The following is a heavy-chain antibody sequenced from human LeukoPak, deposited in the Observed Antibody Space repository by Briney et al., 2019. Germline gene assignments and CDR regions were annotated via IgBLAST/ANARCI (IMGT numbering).Heavy chain of an antibody. V-gene: IGHV3-48*03. J-gene: IGHJ4*02. CDR3: ARDLYYYGSGNYVPGLPDY. CDR2: ICGRGSTK. D-gene: IGHD3-10*01. CDR1: GFNFNTYE. Sequence: PGGSLRLSCAASGFNFNTYEMNWVRQAPGKGLEWVSYICGRGSTKYYADPVKGRFTISRDNAETSLYLQMNGLRAEDTAVYYCARDLYYYGSGNYVPGLPDYWGQGTLVTVSS.